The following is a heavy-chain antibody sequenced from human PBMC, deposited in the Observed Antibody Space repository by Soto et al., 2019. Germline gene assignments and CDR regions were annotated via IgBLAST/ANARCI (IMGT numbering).Heavy chain of an antibody. Sequence: ASVKVSCKASGYTFTSYPIHWVRQAPGQRLEWMGWINTGNGYTKYSQKFQARVTITRDTSASTSYMQLSRLRAEDTAVYYCARVLVFYGGFDPWGQGTLVTVSS. J-gene: IGHJ5*02. D-gene: IGHD2-21*02. CDR1: GYTFTSYP. CDR2: INTGNGYT. V-gene: IGHV1-3*04. CDR3: ARVLVFYGGFDP.